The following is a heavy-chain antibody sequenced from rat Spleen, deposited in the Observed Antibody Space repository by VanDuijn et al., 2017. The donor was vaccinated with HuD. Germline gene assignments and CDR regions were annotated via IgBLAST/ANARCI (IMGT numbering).Heavy chain of an antibody. CDR3: ARIPSDVYYYYFDY. CDR1: GFTFSNYY. J-gene: IGHJ2*01. Sequence: EVHLVESGGGLVQPGRSLKLSCAASGFTFSNYYMAWVRQAPKKGLEWVATLSTSGSRTYYPDSVKGRLTISRDNAKSSLYLQMNSLKSEDTATYYCARIPSDVYYYYFDYWGQGVMVTVSS. V-gene: IGHV5-25*01. CDR2: LSTSGSRT. D-gene: IGHD1-12*03.